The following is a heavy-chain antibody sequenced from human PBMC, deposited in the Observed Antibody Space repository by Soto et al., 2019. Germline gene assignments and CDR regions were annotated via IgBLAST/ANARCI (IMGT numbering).Heavy chain of an antibody. V-gene: IGHV2-5*02. CDR1: GFSLTTTAVV. D-gene: IGHD6-19*01. CDR2: IFWDDNK. J-gene: IGHJ1*01. CDR3: AYGLGYSIDWQYFHT. Sequence: QITLKESGPTLVKPTQTLTLTCTFSGFSLTTTAVVVGWIRQPPGKALEWLALIFWDDNKHYSLSLKSRLTITKDTSKNQVVLTMTNMDPVDTATYYCAYGLGYSIDWQYFHTWGQGTLVTVSS.